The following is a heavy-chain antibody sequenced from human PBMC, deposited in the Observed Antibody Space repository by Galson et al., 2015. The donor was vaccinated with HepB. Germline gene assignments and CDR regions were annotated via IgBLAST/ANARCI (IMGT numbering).Heavy chain of an antibody. D-gene: IGHD1-26*01. J-gene: IGHJ5*02. CDR1: GYSFTSYW. V-gene: IGHV5-51*01. Sequence: QSGAEVKKPGESLKISCKGSGYSFTSYWIGWVRQMRGKSMEWVAIIYPGDSDTRYSPSFQGQVTISADKSIRTAYLQWSSLKASDTAMYYCARSALSGSFIPWGQGTLVTVSS. CDR2: IYPGDSDT. CDR3: ARSALSGSFIP.